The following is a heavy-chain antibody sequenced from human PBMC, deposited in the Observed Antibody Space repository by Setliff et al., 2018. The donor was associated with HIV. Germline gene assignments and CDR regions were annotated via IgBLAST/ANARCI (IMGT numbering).Heavy chain of an antibody. CDR1: GFTFSNFA. CDR3: ARDQVAFIAAAGTGGCAFDI. Sequence: GGSLRLSCVASGFTFSNFAMHWVRQAPGKGLEWVSVITYDGSRTYYVDSVKGRFTISRDNSKNTLYLQLNSLRPEDTAVYYCARDQVAFIAAAGTGGCAFDIWGQGTLVTV. D-gene: IGHD6-13*01. V-gene: IGHV3-30*01. J-gene: IGHJ3*02. CDR2: ITYDGSRT.